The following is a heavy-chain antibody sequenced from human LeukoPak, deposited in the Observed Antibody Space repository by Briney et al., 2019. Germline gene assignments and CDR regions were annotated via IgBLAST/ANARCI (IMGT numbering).Heavy chain of an antibody. CDR3: TRPNDRGYSSSFYN. J-gene: IGHJ4*02. CDR2: IHPLDFDT. Sequence: GESLKISCKASGYSFTTYWIAWVRQMPGKGLEWMGIIHPLDFDTRYSPSFQGQVTISVNRSINTAYLQWSSLRASNTAIYYCTRPNDRGYSSSFYNWGQGTLVTVSS. V-gene: IGHV5-51*01. CDR1: GYSFTTYW. D-gene: IGHD6-6*01.